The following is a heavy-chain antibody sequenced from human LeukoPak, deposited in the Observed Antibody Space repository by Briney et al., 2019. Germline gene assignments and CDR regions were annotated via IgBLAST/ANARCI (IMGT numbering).Heavy chain of an antibody. J-gene: IGHJ5*02. D-gene: IGHD3-22*01. CDR3: AGGRYYYDRNWFDP. CDR2: INHSGST. Sequence: SETLSLTCAVYGGSFSGYYWSWIRQPPGKGLEWIGEINHSGSTNYNPSLKSRVTISVDTSKNQFSLKLSSVTAADTAVYYCAGGRYYYDRNWFDPWGQGTLVTVSS. V-gene: IGHV4-34*01. CDR1: GGSFSGYY.